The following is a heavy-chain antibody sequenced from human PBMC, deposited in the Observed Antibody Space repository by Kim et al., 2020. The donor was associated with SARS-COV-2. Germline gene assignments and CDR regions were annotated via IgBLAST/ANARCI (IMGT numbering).Heavy chain of an antibody. J-gene: IGHJ4*01. CDR3: AGENADVGRVSAIDY. CDR2: ISASGSNT. Sequence: GGSLRLSCAASGFSFSSSAMSWVRQAPVRGLEWVSAISASGSNTYYADSVKGRFTVSRDNSKNTLYLQLNSLRADDTAVNYCAGENADVGRVSAIDYWG. D-gene: IGHD1-26*01. V-gene: IGHV3-23*01. CDR1: GFSFSSSA.